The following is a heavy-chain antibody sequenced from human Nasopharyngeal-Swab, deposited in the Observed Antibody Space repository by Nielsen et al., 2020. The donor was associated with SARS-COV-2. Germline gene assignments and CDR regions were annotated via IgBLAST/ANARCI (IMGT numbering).Heavy chain of an antibody. CDR2: IGDSSSHI. CDR3: TRDGT. V-gene: IGHV3-48*02. J-gene: IGHJ5*02. Sequence: GGSLRLSCAASGFYNMNWIRQAPGKGLEWVSYIGDSSSHIYYADSVKGRFTGSRDSAKTSLYLQMNSLRDEDTAVYYCTRDGTWGQGTLVTVSS. CDR1: GFYN.